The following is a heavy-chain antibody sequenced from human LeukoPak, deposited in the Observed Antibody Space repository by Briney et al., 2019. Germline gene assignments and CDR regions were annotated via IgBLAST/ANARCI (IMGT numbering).Heavy chain of an antibody. D-gene: IGHD2-15*01. CDR2: IRSKANSYAT. CDR3: TIPTGGFSN. Sequence: PGGSLRLSCAPSGFTFSGSAMHWVRQASGKGLKWVGRIRSKANSYATAYAASVKGRFTISRDDSKNTAYLQMNSLKTEDTAVYYCTIPTGGFSNWGQGTLVTVSS. J-gene: IGHJ4*02. CDR1: GFTFSGSA. V-gene: IGHV3-73*01.